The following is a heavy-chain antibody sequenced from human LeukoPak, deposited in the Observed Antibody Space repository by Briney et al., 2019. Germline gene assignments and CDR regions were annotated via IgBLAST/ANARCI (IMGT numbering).Heavy chain of an antibody. CDR1: GYTFTSYG. J-gene: IGHJ4*02. Sequence: GSSVKVSCKASGYTFTSYGISWVRQAPGQGLEWMGWISAYNGNTNYAQKLQGRVTMTTDTSTSTAYMELRSLRSDDTAVYYCAREDEDYYGSGSYGSTDYWGQGTLVTVSS. V-gene: IGHV1-18*01. CDR2: ISAYNGNT. D-gene: IGHD3-10*01. CDR3: AREDEDYYGSGSYGSTDY.